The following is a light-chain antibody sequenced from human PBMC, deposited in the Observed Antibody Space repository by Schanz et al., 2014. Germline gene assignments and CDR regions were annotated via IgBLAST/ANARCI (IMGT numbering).Light chain of an antibody. CDR1: QSVSSNH. V-gene: IGKV3D-20*02. CDR2: DAS. CDR3: QQRSNWHLT. Sequence: EIVLTQSPGTLSLSPGERATLSCRASQSVSSNHLAWYQQKSGQAPRLLIYDASVRATGIPDRFSGSGSGTDFTLTISRLEPEDFAVYYCQQRSNWHLTFGGGTKVEIK. J-gene: IGKJ4*01.